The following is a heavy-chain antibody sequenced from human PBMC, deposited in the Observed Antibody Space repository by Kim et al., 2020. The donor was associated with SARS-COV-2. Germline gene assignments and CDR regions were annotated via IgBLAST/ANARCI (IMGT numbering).Heavy chain of an antibody. D-gene: IGHD3-10*01. CDR3: AREGFGARGPEYYYYGMDV. Sequence: GGSLRLSCAASGFTFSRYWMSWVRQAPGKGLEWVANIKQDGSEKYYVDSVKGRFTISRDNAKNSLYLQMNSLRAEDTAVYYCAREGFGARGPEYYYYGMDVWGQGTTVTVSS. CDR2: IKQDGSEK. CDR1: GFTFSRYW. J-gene: IGHJ6*02. V-gene: IGHV3-7*01.